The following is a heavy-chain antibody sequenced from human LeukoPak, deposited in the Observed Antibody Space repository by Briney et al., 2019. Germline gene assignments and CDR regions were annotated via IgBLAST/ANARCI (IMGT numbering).Heavy chain of an antibody. J-gene: IGHJ3*02. CDR3: ARDYGDYGSHWDAFDI. D-gene: IGHD4-17*01. V-gene: IGHV1-2*02. CDR2: INPNSGGT. CDR1: GYTFTGYY. Sequence: ASVKVSCKASGYTFTGYYIHWVRQAPGQGLEWMGWINPNSGGTNYAQKFQGRVTMTRDTSISTVYMELSRLRSDDTAVYYCARDYGDYGSHWDAFDIWGQGTMVTVSS.